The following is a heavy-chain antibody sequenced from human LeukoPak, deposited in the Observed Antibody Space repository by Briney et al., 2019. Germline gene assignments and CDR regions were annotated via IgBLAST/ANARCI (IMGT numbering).Heavy chain of an antibody. CDR1: GFTFSSCG. V-gene: IGHV3-48*01. CDR2: ISSSSSTI. CDR3: ARGVVVVAATPPWFDP. J-gene: IGHJ5*02. Sequence: GGSLRLSCAASGFTFSSCGMNWVRQAPGKGLEWVSYISSSSSTIYYADSVKGRFTISRDNAKNSLYLQMNSLRAEDTAVYYCARGVVVVAATPPWFDPWGQGTLVTVSS. D-gene: IGHD2-15*01.